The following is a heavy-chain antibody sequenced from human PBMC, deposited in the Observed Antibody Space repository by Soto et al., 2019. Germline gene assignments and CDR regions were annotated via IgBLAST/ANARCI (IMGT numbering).Heavy chain of an antibody. D-gene: IGHD1-26*01. CDR3: ARGEGAGLFGMDV. Sequence: GSLRLSCEASAFMFSDYWMTWVRQAPGKGLEWVANLKQDGSEKYYVDSVKGRFTISRDNAKKSLYLQMSSLRAEDTAVYYCARGEGAGLFGMDVWGQGTTVTVSS. V-gene: IGHV3-7*03. CDR1: AFMFSDYW. J-gene: IGHJ6*02. CDR2: LKQDGSEK.